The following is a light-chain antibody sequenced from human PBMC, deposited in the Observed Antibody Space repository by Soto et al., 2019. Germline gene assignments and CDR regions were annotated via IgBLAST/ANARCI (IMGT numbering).Light chain of an antibody. Sequence: QSVLTQPPSVSGSPGQRVTISCTGTSCNIGAGNDVHWYQQPPGKAPKLLIYGNYNRPSGVPYRFSASKSGTSTALTITGWHADDEADYYYYSFYNSRSGSVFGGGTKLTVL. CDR2: GNY. CDR3: YSFYNSRSGSV. J-gene: IGLJ2*01. CDR1: SCNIGAGND. V-gene: IGLV1-40*01.